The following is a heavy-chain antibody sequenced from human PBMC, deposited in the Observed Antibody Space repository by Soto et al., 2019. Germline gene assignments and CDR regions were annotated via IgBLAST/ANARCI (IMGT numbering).Heavy chain of an antibody. V-gene: IGHV3-33*01. CDR3: ARSYYYDSSGYYRSFFQH. Sequence: QVQLVESGGGVVQPGRSLRLSCAASGFTFSSYGMHWVLQAPGKGLEWVAVIWYDGSNKYYADSVKGRFTISRDNSKNTLYLQMNSLRAEDTAVYYCARSYYYDSSGYYRSFFQHWGQGTLVTVSS. J-gene: IGHJ1*01. CDR1: GFTFSSYG. D-gene: IGHD3-22*01. CDR2: IWYDGSNK.